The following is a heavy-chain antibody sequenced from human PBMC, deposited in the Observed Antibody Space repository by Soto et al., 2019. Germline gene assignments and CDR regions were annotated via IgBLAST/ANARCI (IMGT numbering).Heavy chain of an antibody. V-gene: IGHV1-18*01. CDR3: ASSVVVTGNYYYYGMDV. CDR2: ISAYNGNT. J-gene: IGHJ6*02. Sequence: ASVKVSCKASGYTFTSYGISWVRQAPGQGLEWMGWISAYNGNTNYAQKLQGRVTMTTDTSTSTAYMELRSLRSDDTAVYYCASSVVVTGNYYYYGMDVWGQGTTVTVSS. CDR1: GYTFTSYG. D-gene: IGHD2-21*02.